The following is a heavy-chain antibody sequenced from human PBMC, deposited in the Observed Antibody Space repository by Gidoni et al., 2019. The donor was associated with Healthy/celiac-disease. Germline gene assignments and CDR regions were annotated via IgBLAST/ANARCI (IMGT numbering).Heavy chain of an antibody. CDR1: GGTFSSYA. CDR2: IIPIFGTA. CDR3: ASLVGDSSGYYDNWFDP. Sequence: QVQMVQSGAEVKKPGASVKVSCKAAGGTFSSYASSWVRQAPGQGLEWMGGIIPIFGTANYAQKFQGRVTITADKSTSTAYMELSSLRSEDTAVYYCASLVGDSSGYYDNWFDPWGQGTLVTVSS. J-gene: IGHJ5*02. D-gene: IGHD3-22*01. V-gene: IGHV1-69*06.